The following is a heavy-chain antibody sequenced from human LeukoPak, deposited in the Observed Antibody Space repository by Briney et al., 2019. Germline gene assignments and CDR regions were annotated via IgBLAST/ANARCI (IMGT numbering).Heavy chain of an antibody. Sequence: ASVKVSCKAPGYTFTNYYMHWVRQAPGQGLEWMGIINPSGGSTSYAQKFQGRVTMTRDTSTSTVYMELSSLRSEDTAVYYCARASCPYSYSCSLDYWGQGTLVTVSS. J-gene: IGHJ4*02. V-gene: IGHV1-46*01. CDR3: ARASCPYSYSCSLDY. CDR1: GYTFTNYY. CDR2: INPSGGST. D-gene: IGHD5-18*01.